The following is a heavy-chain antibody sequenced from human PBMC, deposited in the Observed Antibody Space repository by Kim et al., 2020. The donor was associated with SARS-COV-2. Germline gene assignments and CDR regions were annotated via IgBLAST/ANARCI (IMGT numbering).Heavy chain of an antibody. CDR2: INPSGGST. Sequence: ASVKVSCKASGYTFTSYYMHWVRQAPGQGLEWMGIINPSGGSTSYAQKFQGRVTMTRDTSTSTVYMELSSLRSEDTAVYYCARDWDPITMVRGVIIMGNYFDYWGQGTLVTVSS. CDR3: ARDWDPITMVRGVIIMGNYFDY. V-gene: IGHV1-46*01. D-gene: IGHD3-10*01. J-gene: IGHJ4*02. CDR1: GYTFTSYY.